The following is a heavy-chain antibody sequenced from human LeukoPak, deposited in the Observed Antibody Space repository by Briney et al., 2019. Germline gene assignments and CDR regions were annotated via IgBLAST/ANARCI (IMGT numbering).Heavy chain of an antibody. CDR2: INHSGST. V-gene: IGHV4-34*08. CDR3: ANPGYSSSYGGGD. J-gene: IGHJ4*02. CDR1: GFTFSIYW. D-gene: IGHD6-13*01. Sequence: GSLRLSCAASGFTFSIYWMSWIRQPPGKGLEWIGEINHSGSTNYNPSLKSRVTISVDTSKNQFSLKLSSVTAADTAVYYCANPGYSSSYGGGDWGQGTLVTVSS.